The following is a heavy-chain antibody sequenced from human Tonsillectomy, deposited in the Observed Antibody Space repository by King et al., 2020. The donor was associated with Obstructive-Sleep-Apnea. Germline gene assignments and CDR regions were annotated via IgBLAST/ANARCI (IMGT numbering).Heavy chain of an antibody. CDR1: GYTFTDYY. V-gene: IGHV1-2*02. CDR3: ARDWNDGWFDP. CDR2: INPNSGGT. Sequence: VQLVQSGAEVKKPGASVKVSCKASGYTFTDYYMHWVRQAPGQGLEWMGWINPNSGGTNYAQNFQGRVTMTRDTSISTAYTERSRLRSDDTAVDYCARDWNDGWFDPWGQGTLVTVSS. D-gene: IGHD1-1*01. J-gene: IGHJ5*02.